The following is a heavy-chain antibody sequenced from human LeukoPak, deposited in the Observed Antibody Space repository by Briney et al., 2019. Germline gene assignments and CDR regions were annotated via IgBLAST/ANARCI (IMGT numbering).Heavy chain of an antibody. D-gene: IGHD3-22*01. CDR1: GGTFSSYT. V-gene: IGHV1-69*02. J-gene: IGHJ4*02. CDR3: ARAGHYDSSGYQIDY. CDR2: IIPILDIA. Sequence: APVKVSCKASGGTFSSYTISWVRQAPGQGLEWMGRIIPILDIANYAQKFQGRVTITADKSTSTAYMELSSLRSEDTAVYYCARAGHYDSSGYQIDYWGQGTLVTVSS.